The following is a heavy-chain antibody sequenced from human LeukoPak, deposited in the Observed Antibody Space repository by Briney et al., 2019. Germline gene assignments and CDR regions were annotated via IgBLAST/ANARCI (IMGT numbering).Heavy chain of an antibody. CDR2: ISSSSSYI. J-gene: IGHJ5*02. CDR3: ARDHRGRYCSSTSCFLA. D-gene: IGHD2-2*01. Sequence: QPGGSLRLSCAASGFTFSSYSMNWVRQAPGKGLEWVSSISSSSSYIYYADSVKGRFTISRDNAKNSLYLQMNSLRAEDTAVYYCARDHRGRYCSSTSCFLAWGQGTLVTVSS. V-gene: IGHV3-21*01. CDR1: GFTFSSYS.